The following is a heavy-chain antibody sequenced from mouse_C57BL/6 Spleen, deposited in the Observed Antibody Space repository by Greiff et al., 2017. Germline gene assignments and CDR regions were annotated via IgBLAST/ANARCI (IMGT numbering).Heavy chain of an antibody. V-gene: IGHV8-12*01. CDR2: LYWDDDK. CDR1: GFSLSTSGMG. J-gene: IGHJ4*01. CDR3: ARRERVSLAMDY. Sequence: QVTLQVSGPGLLQSSPTLSLTCSFSGFSLSTSGMGVSWIRQPSGKGLEWLAHLYWDDDKCYNPSLKSRLTISKDTSRNQVFLQLTSVDTADTATYYCARRERVSLAMDYWGQGTSVTVSS.